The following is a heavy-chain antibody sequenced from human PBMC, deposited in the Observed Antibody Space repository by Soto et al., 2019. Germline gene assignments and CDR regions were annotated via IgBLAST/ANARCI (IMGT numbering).Heavy chain of an antibody. J-gene: IGHJ5*02. CDR2: INNDETTT. CDR3: ASGVVGGVIVH. D-gene: IGHD3-16*01. Sequence: EVQLVESGGGLVQPGGSLRLSCAASGFAFRSYWMHWVRQVPGKGLVWVSRINNDETTTNYADSVKGRFTISRDNAENTLYLQIHSLRGEDTAVYYCASGVVGGVIVHWGQGTLVTVSS. V-gene: IGHV3-74*01. CDR1: GFAFRSYW.